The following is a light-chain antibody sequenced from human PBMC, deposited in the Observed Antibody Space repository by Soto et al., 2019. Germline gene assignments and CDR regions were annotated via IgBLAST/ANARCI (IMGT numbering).Light chain of an antibody. CDR2: DVT. CDR1: SNDIGGYNY. V-gene: IGLV2-14*01. Sequence: QSVLTQPASVSGSPGQSITISCSGTSNDIGGYNYVAWYQQHPGKAPKLIISDVTNRPSGASSRLSGSKSGNTASLTISGLRAEDEADYFCCSYTSMGTGVFGGGTKLTVL. J-gene: IGLJ2*01. CDR3: CSYTSMGTGV.